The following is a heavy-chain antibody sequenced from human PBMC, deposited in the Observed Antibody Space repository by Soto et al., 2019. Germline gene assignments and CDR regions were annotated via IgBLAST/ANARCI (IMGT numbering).Heavy chain of an antibody. CDR3: ARSLYGGHGDY. CDR2: IKSDGSNT. J-gene: IGHJ4*02. Sequence: EVQLVESGGGLVQPGGSLRLSCAGSGFTFSNYWMHWVRQAPGKGLVWVSRIKSDGSNTNYADSVEGRFTISRDNSKNTLYLQMNSLRAEDTAMYYCARSLYGGHGDYWGQGTLVTVS. D-gene: IGHD3-10*01. V-gene: IGHV3-74*01. CDR1: GFTFSNYW.